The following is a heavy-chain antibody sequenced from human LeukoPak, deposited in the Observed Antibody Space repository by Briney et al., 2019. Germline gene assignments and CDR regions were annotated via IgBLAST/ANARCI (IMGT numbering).Heavy chain of an antibody. D-gene: IGHD3-10*01. CDR1: NYTFTSYG. CDR2: INAYNGDT. Sequence: ASVKVSCKASNYTFTSYGISWVRQAPGQGLEWMAWINAYNGDTNYAQKFQGRVTLTTDTSTSTAYMELRSLRSDDTAVYYCASSGPTGLLDAFDIWGQGTMVTVSS. V-gene: IGHV1-18*01. CDR3: ASSGPTGLLDAFDI. J-gene: IGHJ3*02.